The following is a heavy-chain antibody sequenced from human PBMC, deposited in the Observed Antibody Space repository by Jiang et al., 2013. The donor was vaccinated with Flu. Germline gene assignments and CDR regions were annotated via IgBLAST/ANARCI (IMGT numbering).Heavy chain of an antibody. D-gene: IGHD5-24*01. V-gene: IGHV4-39*01. Sequence: GSGLVKPSETLSLTCTVSGGSISSSSYYWGWIRQPPGKGLEWIGSIYYSGSTYYNPSLKSRVTISVDTSKNQFSLKLSSVTAADTAVYYCARLVGGGYNLYYYYYGMDVWGQGTTVTVSS. CDR1: GGSISSSSYY. CDR3: ARLVGGGYNLYYYYYGMDV. CDR2: IYYSGST. J-gene: IGHJ6*02.